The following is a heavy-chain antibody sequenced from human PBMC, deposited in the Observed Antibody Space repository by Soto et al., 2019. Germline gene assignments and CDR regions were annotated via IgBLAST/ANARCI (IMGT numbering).Heavy chain of an antibody. CDR1: GGSMSRGDYY. Sequence: SENLSLTCTVSGGSMSRGDYYWSWIRQPPGKGLEWIGFIYHTGSTYYSPSLKNRVAISVDTSKNQFSLKLSSVTAADTAVYFCARDPLYEYGDLSHVFDICGQGTMVTVSS. CDR2: IYHTGST. V-gene: IGHV4-30-4*01. CDR3: ARDPLYEYGDLSHVFDI. D-gene: IGHD4-17*01. J-gene: IGHJ3*02.